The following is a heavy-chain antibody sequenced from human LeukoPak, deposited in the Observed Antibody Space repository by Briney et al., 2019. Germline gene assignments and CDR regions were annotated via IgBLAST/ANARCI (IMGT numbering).Heavy chain of an antibody. CDR3: AKGPHYYDSSGYYHYFDY. V-gene: IGHV3-9*01. Sequence: GRSLRLSCAASGFTFDDYAMYWVRQAPGKGLEWVSGISWNSGSIGYADSVKGRFTISRDNAKNSLYLQMNSLRAEDTALYYCAKGPHYYDSSGYYHYFDYWGQGTLVTVSS. CDR1: GFTFDDYA. D-gene: IGHD3-22*01. J-gene: IGHJ4*02. CDR2: ISWNSGSI.